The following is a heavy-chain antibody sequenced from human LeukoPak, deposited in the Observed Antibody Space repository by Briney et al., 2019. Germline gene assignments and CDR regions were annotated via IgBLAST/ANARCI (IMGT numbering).Heavy chain of an antibody. D-gene: IGHD4-17*01. V-gene: IGHV3-64D*06. CDR3: VREDYGDYGAAY. CDR1: GFTFSSYA. Sequence: GGSLRLSCSASGFTFSSYAMHWVSQAPGKGLEYVSAISSNGGSTYYADSVKGRFTISRDNSKNTLYLQMSGLRAEDTAVYYCVREDYGDYGAAYWGQGTLVTVSS. J-gene: IGHJ4*02. CDR2: ISSNGGST.